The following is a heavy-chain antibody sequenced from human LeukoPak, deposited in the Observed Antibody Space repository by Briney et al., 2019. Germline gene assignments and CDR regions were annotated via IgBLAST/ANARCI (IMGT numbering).Heavy chain of an antibody. D-gene: IGHD6-19*01. Sequence: PGRSLRLSCTASGFTFGDYAMSWVRQAPGKGLAWVGFIRSIAYGGTTESAASVKGRFTISRDDSKSITYLQMNSLKTEDTAVYYCTRDPSYDPYSSGWYENYYYYGMDVWGQGTTVTVSS. J-gene: IGHJ6*02. V-gene: IGHV3-49*04. CDR1: GFTFGDYA. CDR2: IRSIAYGGTT. CDR3: TRDPSYDPYSSGWYENYYYYGMDV.